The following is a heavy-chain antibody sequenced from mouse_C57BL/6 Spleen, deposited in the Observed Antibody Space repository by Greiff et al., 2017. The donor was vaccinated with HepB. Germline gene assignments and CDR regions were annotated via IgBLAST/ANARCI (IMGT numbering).Heavy chain of an antibody. CDR3: ASGDGYDDMFAY. V-gene: IGHV1-26*01. Sequence: EVQLQQSGPELVKPGASVKISCKASGYTFTDYYMNWVKQSHGKSLEWIGDINPNNGGTSYNQKFKGKATLTVDKSSSTAYMELRSLTSEDSAVYYCASGDGYDDMFAYWGQGTLVTVSA. D-gene: IGHD2-2*01. J-gene: IGHJ3*01. CDR2: INPNNGGT. CDR1: GYTFTDYY.